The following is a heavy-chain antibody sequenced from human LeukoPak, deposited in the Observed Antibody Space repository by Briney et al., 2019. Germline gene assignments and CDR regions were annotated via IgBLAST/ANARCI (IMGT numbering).Heavy chain of an antibody. V-gene: IGHV4-39*07. J-gene: IGHJ3*02. CDR1: GVSISSSNSY. Sequence: SETLSLTCTVSGVSISSSNSYWGWIRQPPGKGLEWIASIYYTGNTYYNTSLKSRVTISVDTSKNQFSLKLSSVTAADTAVYYCARGWYYYDPHAFDIWGQGTMVTVSS. D-gene: IGHD3-22*01. CDR3: ARGWYYYDPHAFDI. CDR2: IYYTGNT.